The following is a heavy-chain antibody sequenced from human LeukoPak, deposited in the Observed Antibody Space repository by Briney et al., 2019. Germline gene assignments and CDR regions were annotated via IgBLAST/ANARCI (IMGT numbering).Heavy chain of an antibody. J-gene: IGHJ4*02. CDR3: ARDPYLLWFGGFDY. CDR1: GDSVSSNSAA. V-gene: IGHV6-1*01. CDR2: TYYRSKWYN. Sequence: SQTLSLTWSISGDSVSSNSAAWNWIRQSPSRGLEWLGRTYYRSKWYNGYAVSVKSRITINPDTSKNQFSLQLNSVTPEDTAVYYCARDPYLLWFGGFDYWGQGTLVTVSS. D-gene: IGHD3-10*01.